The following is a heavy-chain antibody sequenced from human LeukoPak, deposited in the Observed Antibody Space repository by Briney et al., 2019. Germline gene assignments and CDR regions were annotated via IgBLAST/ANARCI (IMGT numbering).Heavy chain of an antibody. CDR1: GYTFTSYD. D-gene: IGHD4-11*01. CDR3: ATFYSNYPHADY. CDR2: MNPNSGNT. J-gene: IGHJ4*02. Sequence: ASVKVSCKASGYTFTSYDINWVRQAPGQGLEWMGWMNPNSGNTGYAQKFQGRVTMTEDTSTDTAYMELSSLRSEDTAVYYCATFYSNYPHADYWGQGTLVTVSS. V-gene: IGHV1-8*02.